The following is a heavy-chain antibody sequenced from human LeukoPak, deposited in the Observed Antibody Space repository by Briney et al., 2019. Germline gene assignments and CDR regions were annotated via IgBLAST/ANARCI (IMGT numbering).Heavy chain of an antibody. Sequence: PGGSLRLSCAASGFTFSIYAMSWVRQAPGKGLEWVSAIGDTTYYADSVEGRFTISRDNSKNTLYLQMNSLRAEDTAVYYCARPKQYWGQGTLVTVSS. J-gene: IGHJ4*02. D-gene: IGHD1/OR15-1a*01. CDR1: GFTFSIYA. V-gene: IGHV3-23*01. CDR2: IGDTT. CDR3: ARPKQY.